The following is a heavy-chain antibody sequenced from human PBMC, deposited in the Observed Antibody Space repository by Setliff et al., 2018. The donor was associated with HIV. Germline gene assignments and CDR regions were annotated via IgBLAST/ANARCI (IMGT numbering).Heavy chain of an antibody. CDR1: GYTFTNFG. CDR3: ARVADRNYDFWSAYEY. Sequence: GASVKVSCKASGYTFTNFGITWVRQAPGQGLEWMGWISPYGDDTNYPQKFEGRVTLTRDTSIATAYMELRSLTSDDTAVYYCARVADRNYDFWSAYEYWGQGTLVTVSS. V-gene: IGHV1-18*01. D-gene: IGHD3-3*01. CDR2: ISPYGDDT. J-gene: IGHJ4*02.